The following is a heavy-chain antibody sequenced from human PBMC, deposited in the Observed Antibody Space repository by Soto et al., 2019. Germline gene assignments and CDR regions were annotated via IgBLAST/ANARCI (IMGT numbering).Heavy chain of an antibody. CDR1: GFTFSSYG. J-gene: IGHJ6*02. D-gene: IGHD4-4*01. CDR2: ISYDGSNK. CDR3: AKELLHSPYYYYYGMDV. Sequence: QVQLVESGGGVVQPGRSLRLSCAASGFTFSSYGMHWVRQAPGKGLERVAVISYDGSNKYYADSVKGRFTISRDNSKNTLYLQMNSLRAEYTAVYYCAKELLHSPYYYYYGMDVWGQGTTVTVSS. V-gene: IGHV3-30*18.